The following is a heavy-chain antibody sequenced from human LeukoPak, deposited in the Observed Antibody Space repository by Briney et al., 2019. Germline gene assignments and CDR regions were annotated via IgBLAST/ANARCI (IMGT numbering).Heavy chain of an antibody. V-gene: IGHV4-59*01. J-gene: IGHJ6*03. CDR2: IYYSGST. Sequence: SETLSLTCTVSGGSISSYYWSWIRQPPGKGLEWIGYIYYSGSTNYNPSLKSRVTISVDTSKNQFSLKLSSVTAADTAVYYCARTLGYCSSTSCYKGYDYYYYYMDVWGKGTTVTVSS. D-gene: IGHD2-2*02. CDR3: ARTLGYCSSTSCYKGYDYYYYYMDV. CDR1: GGSISSYY.